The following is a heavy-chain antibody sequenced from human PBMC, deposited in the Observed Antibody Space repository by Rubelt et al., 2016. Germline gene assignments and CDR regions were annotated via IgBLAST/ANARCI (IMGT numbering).Heavy chain of an antibody. CDR1: GGSVSSGSYY. J-gene: IGHJ4*02. CDR3: ARVDTAMVTGVDY. CDR2: IYYSWST. Sequence: QVQLQESGPGLVKPSETLSLTCTFSGGSVSSGSYYWSWIRQPPGKGLEGIGYIYYSWSTNYNPSHKSGVTKSGDQSKNQFSLKLGSVTAADTAVDYCARVDTAMVTGVDYWGQGTLVTVSA. D-gene: IGHD5-18*01. V-gene: IGHV4-61*01.